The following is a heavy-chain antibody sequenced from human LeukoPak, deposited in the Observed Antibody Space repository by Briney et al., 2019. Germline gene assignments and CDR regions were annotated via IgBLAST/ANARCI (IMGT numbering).Heavy chain of an antibody. D-gene: IGHD2-2*01. J-gene: IGHJ4*02. V-gene: IGHV1-24*01. CDR2: FDPEDGET. CDR1: GYTLTELS. CDR3: ATDLACSSTSCYLTTY. Sequence: ASVKVSCKVSGYTLTELSMHWVRQAPGKGLEWMGGFDPEDGETIYAQKFQGRVTMTEDTSTDTAYMELSSLRSEDTAVYYCATDLACSSTSCYLTTYWGQGTLVTVSS.